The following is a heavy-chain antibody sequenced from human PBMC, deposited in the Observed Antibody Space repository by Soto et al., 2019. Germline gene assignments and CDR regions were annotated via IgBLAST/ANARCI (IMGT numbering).Heavy chain of an antibody. D-gene: IGHD3-22*01. V-gene: IGHV1-18*04. J-gene: IGHJ3*02. CDR1: GYSSRTYG. CDR2: ISPYNGNT. CDR3: ARLHYDTTGRPLGAFDI. Sequence: GASVKVSCKASGYSSRTYGFSWVRQAPGQGFEWMGWISPYNGNTNYAQKFQGRVTVTTDTSTSTAYMELRSLRSDDTAVYYCARLHYDTTGRPLGAFDIWGQGTLVTVSS.